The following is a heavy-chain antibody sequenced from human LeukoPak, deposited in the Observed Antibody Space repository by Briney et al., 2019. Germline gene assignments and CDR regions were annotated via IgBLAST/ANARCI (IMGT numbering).Heavy chain of an antibody. D-gene: IGHD6-13*01. CDR1: GYTFTSYA. Sequence: ASVKVSCKASGYTFTSYAMHWVRQAPGQRLEWMGWINAGNGNTKYSQKFQGRVTITRDTSASTAYMELSSLRSEDTAVYYCARAAYSSSWGEWFDPWGQGTLVTVSS. V-gene: IGHV1-3*01. CDR3: ARAAYSSSWGEWFDP. J-gene: IGHJ5*02. CDR2: INAGNGNT.